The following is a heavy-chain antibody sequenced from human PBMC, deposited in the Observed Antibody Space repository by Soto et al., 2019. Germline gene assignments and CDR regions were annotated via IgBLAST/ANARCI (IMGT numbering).Heavy chain of an antibody. Sequence: QVQLVESGGGLVRPGESLRLSCAASGFTFSDSSMNWIRQAPGKGLEWVSYISSGTSYTNYADSVKGRFTISRDNAKNSLYLQMNSLRAEDTAVYYCARDQPHDYNYDSSGYWRGAFDVWGQGIMVTVAS. CDR2: ISSGTSYT. CDR1: GFTFSDSS. D-gene: IGHD3-22*01. J-gene: IGHJ3*01. CDR3: ARDQPHDYNYDSSGYWRGAFDV. V-gene: IGHV3-11*06.